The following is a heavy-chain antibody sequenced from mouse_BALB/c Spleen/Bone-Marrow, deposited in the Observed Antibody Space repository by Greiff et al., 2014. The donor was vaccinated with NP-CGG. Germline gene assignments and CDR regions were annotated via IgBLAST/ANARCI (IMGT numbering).Heavy chain of an antibody. J-gene: IGHJ4*01. V-gene: IGHV2-5-1*01. CDR1: GFSLTSYG. CDR3: AKNNKYGNYGGLDAMDY. Sequence: VHLVESGPSLVQPSQSLSITCTVSGFSLTSYGVHWVRQSPGKGLEWLGVIWRGGSTDYNAAFMSRLSITKDNSKSQVFFKMNSLQADDTAIYYCAKNNKYGNYGGLDAMDYWGQGTSVTVSS. CDR2: IWRGGST. D-gene: IGHD2-10*02.